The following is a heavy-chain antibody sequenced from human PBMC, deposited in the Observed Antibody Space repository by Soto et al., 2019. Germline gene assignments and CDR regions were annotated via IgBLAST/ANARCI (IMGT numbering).Heavy chain of an antibody. CDR2: IMPVFPTP. CDR3: ARDKDRQQLGGNYYYIMDV. J-gene: IGHJ6*02. V-gene: IGHV1-69*12. D-gene: IGHD3-3*02. Sequence: QVQLVQSGAEVKKPGSSVRVSCKTSGGTFGTSALSWVRQAPGQGLEWMGGIMPVFPTPDYAQKFQGRVTITADESTSTAYMELSSLRSEDTAVYYCARDKDRQQLGGNYYYIMDVWGQGTTVTVSS. CDR1: GGTFGTSA.